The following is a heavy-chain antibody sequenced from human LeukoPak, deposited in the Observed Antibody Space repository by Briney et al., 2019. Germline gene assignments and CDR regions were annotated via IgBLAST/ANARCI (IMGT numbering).Heavy chain of an antibody. CDR3: ASFYCSGGSCYQYYSYYYMDV. D-gene: IGHD2-15*01. V-gene: IGHV4-59*08. CDR1: GGSISSYY. Sequence: SETLSLTCTVSGGSISSYYWSWIRQSPGKGLECIGYIHYTGSTDYNPSLKSRVTKSVETSKNQFSLKLSSVTAADTAVYYCASFYCSGGSCYQYYSYYYMDVWGKGTTVTISS. J-gene: IGHJ6*03. CDR2: IHYTGST.